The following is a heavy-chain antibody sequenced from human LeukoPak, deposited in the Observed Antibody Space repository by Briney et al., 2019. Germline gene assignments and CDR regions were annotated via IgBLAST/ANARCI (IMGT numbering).Heavy chain of an antibody. CDR2: IWYDGSNK. CDR3: ARNWFGTVTTSENYYYGMDV. J-gene: IGHJ6*02. CDR1: GFTFSSYG. Sequence: GGSLRLSCAASGFTFSSYGMHWVRQAPGKGLEWVAVIWYDGSNKYYADSVKGRFTISRDNSKNTLYLQMNSLRAEDTAVYYCARNWFGTVTTSENYYYGMDVWGQGTTVTVSS. D-gene: IGHD4-17*01. V-gene: IGHV3-33*01.